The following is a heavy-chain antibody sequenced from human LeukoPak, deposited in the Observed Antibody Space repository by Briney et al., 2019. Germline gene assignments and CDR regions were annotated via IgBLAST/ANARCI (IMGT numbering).Heavy chain of an antibody. CDR1: GYTFTSYG. CDR3: ARDLHSSGWYYFDY. J-gene: IGHJ4*02. Sequence: GASVKVSCKASGYTFTSYGISWVRQAPGQGLEWMGWISAYNGNTNYAQKLQGRVTMTTDTSTSTAYMEMRSLRSDDTAVYYCARDLHSSGWYYFDYWGQGTLVTVSS. V-gene: IGHV1-18*01. D-gene: IGHD6-19*01. CDR2: ISAYNGNT.